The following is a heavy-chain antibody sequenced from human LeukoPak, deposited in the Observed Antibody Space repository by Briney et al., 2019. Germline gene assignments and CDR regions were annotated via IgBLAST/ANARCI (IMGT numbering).Heavy chain of an antibody. V-gene: IGHV1-46*01. D-gene: IGHD3-22*01. CDR3: ARDREYYYDSSGRYYHYGMDV. CDR1: GYTFTSYY. Sequence: ASVKVSCKASGYTFTSYYMHWVRQAPGQGLEWMGIINPSGGSTSYAQKFQGRVTMTRDTSTSTVYMELSSLRSEDTAVYYCARDREYYYDSSGRYYHYGMDVWGQGTTVTVSS. J-gene: IGHJ6*02. CDR2: INPSGGST.